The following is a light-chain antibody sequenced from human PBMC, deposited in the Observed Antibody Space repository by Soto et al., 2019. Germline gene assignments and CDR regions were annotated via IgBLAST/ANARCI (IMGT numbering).Light chain of an antibody. CDR2: AAS. CDR3: QKYDRAPET. Sequence: DIQMTQSPSSLSASVGDRVTITCRASQCIGSYVAWYHQKPGKVPEVLIYAASTLHSGVPSRFSGSGSGTEFTLTNSNVQAEEVASYYCQKYDRAPETVGQGTKLEIK. CDR1: QCIGSY. V-gene: IGKV1-27*01. J-gene: IGKJ1*01.